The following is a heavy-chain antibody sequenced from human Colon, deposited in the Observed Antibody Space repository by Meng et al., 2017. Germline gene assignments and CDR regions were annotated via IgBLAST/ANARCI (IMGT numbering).Heavy chain of an antibody. D-gene: IGHD3-10*02. V-gene: IGHV6-1*01. Sequence: QAQLPHSGPRLANSSQTLSLTRACSGDSVPSNSAAWTWIRQSPSRGLEWLGRTYYRSKWYNDYAVSVKSRITINPDTSKNQFSLQLNSVAPEDTAVYYCARDRGDVRGGFDFWGQGTLVTVSS. CDR3: ARDRGDVRGGFDF. CDR2: TYYRSKWYN. J-gene: IGHJ4*02. CDR1: GDSVPSNSAA.